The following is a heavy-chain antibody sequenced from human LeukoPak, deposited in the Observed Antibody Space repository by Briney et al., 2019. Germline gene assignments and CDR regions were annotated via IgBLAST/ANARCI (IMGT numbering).Heavy chain of an antibody. V-gene: IGHV1-46*01. CDR3: ARGGEGPRLAGSF. D-gene: IGHD6-19*01. Sequence: ASVKVSCKASGYTFTRYYIHWVRQAPGQGPEWMGMINPSGGSTTCAQRFQGRVTMTRDMSTSTVFMELSSLRSEDTAVYYCARGGEGPRLAGSFWGQGTLVTVSS. CDR2: INPSGGST. J-gene: IGHJ4*02. CDR1: GYTFTRYY.